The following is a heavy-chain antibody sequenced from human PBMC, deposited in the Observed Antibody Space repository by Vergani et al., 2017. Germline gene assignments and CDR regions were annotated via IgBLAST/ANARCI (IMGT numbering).Heavy chain of an antibody. V-gene: IGHV2-5*01. CDR2: VYWNGEK. D-gene: IGHD1-7*01. CDR1: GFSLATSGVG. Sequence: QITLKESGPTRVRPTETLTLTCSFSGFSLATSGVGVTWIRQSPGKALEWLAVVYWNGEKGDSPSLQSRPTITKDPSSYQVGLTLTNVPPVDTATYYCGHSPPFNWNYGWVDFWGQGILVTVSS. CDR3: GHSPPFNWNYGWVDF. J-gene: IGHJ5*01.